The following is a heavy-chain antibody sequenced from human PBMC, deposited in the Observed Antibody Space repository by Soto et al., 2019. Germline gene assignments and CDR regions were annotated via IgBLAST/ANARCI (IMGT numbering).Heavy chain of an antibody. CDR3: ARTLDPYFDY. V-gene: IGHV4-34*01. J-gene: IGHJ4*02. CDR1: CGSFSGYY. Sequence: SETLSLTCAVYCGSFSGYYWSWIRQPPGKGLEWIGEINHSGSTNYNPSLKSRVTISVDTSKNQFSLKLSSVTAADTAVYYCARTLDPYFDYWGQGTLVTVSS. D-gene: IGHD3-9*01. CDR2: INHSGST.